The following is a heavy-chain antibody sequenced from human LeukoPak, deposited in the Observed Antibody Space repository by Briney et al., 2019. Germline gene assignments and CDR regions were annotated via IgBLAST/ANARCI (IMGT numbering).Heavy chain of an antibody. J-gene: IGHJ4*02. V-gene: IGHV3-11*04. D-gene: IGHD3-22*01. CDR3: ARALADSRGYYLGFDY. CDR1: GYSISSGYY. Sequence: LSLTCTVSGYSISSGYYWGWIRQAPGKGLEWISYITNNGGAMFYADSLKGRLTIFRDNAKKSLYLQMNSLRPDDTALYFCARALADSRGYYLGFDYWGQGTLATVSS. CDR2: ITNNGGAM.